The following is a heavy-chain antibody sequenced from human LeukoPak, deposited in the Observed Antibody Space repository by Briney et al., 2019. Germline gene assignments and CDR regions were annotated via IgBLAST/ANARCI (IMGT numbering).Heavy chain of an antibody. V-gene: IGHV3-53*01. D-gene: IGHD3-16*01. CDR2: IYSGGGT. J-gene: IGHJ4*02. Sequence: GGSLRLSCAASGFTVSTTYMSWVRQAPGRGLEWVSVIYSGGGTYYADSVKGRFTISRDNSKNTLYLQMNSLRAEDTAVYYCARDWGGPDDYLGQGTLVTVSS. CDR1: GFTVSTTY. CDR3: ARDWGGPDDY.